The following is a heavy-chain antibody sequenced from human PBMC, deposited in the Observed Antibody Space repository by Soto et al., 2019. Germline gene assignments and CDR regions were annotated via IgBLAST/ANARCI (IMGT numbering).Heavy chain of an antibody. V-gene: IGHV4-30-2*01. CDR3: ARVPDR. D-gene: IGHD2-2*01. CDR1: GGSISSCGYS. CDR2: IYHSGST. J-gene: IGHJ5*02. Sequence: PSETLSLTCAVSGGSISSCGYSWSWIRQPPGKGLEWIGYIYHSGSTYYNPSLKSRVTISVDRSKNQFSLKLSSVTAADTAVYYCARVPDRWGQGTLVTVSS.